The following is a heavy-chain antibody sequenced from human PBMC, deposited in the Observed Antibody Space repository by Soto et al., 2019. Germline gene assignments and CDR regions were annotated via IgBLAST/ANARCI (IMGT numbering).Heavy chain of an antibody. V-gene: IGHV3-21*01. CDR1: GFTFSSYS. CDR3: ARHHSYYYDSSGYPYFDY. D-gene: IGHD3-22*01. J-gene: IGHJ4*02. CDR2: ISSSSSYI. Sequence: EVQLVESGGGLVKPGGSLRLSCAASGFTFSSYSMNWVRQAPGKGLEWVSSISSSSSYIYYAESVKGRFTISRDNAKNSLYLQMNSLRAEDTAVYYCARHHSYYYDSSGYPYFDYWGQGTLVTVSS.